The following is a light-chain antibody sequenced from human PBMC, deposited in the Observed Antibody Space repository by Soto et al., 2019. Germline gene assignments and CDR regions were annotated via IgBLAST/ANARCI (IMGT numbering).Light chain of an antibody. V-gene: IGLV2-14*01. Sequence: QSALTQPASVSGSPGQSITISCTGTNSDIGGFPYVSWYQQHPGKPPKLMIYEVSNRPSGVSNRFSGSKSGNTASLTISGLQAEDEADYYCTSYTVSTTVLFGGGTKLTVL. CDR2: EVS. CDR1: NSDIGGFPY. J-gene: IGLJ2*01. CDR3: TSYTVSTTVL.